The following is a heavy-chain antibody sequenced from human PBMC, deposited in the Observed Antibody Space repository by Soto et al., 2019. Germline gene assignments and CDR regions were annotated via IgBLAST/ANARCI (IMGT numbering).Heavy chain of an antibody. CDR2: IYHSGAT. J-gene: IGHJ3*02. D-gene: IGHD6-13*01. V-gene: IGHV4-59*01. Sequence: QVQLQESGPGLVKASETLSLICTVSGGSISSYYWSWLRQAPGKGLEWIGNIYHSGATNYNPSLERRVTIAVDTSKNQFSLGLSSVTAADTAVYFCARDSEKQLPDGFEMWGQGTMVTVST. CDR1: GGSISSYY. CDR3: ARDSEKQLPDGFEM.